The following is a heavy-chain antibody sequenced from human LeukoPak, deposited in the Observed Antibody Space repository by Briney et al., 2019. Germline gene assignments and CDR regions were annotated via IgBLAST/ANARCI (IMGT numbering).Heavy chain of an antibody. V-gene: IGHV4-28*05. CDR2: IYYSGSI. CDR1: GYSISSSNW. CDR3: ARKAGGGGPDWYFDL. J-gene: IGHJ2*01. D-gene: IGHD2-15*01. Sequence: PSETLSLTCAVSGYSISSSNWWGWIRQPPGKGLEWIGYIYYSGSIYYNPSLKSRVTTSVDTSKNQFSLKLSSVTAVDTAVYYCARKAGGGGPDWYFDLWGRGTLVTVSS.